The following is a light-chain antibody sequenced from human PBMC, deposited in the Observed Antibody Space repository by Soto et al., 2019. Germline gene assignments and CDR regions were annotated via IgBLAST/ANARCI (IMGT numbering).Light chain of an antibody. Sequence: QSVLTQPPSVSGAPGQRDTISCTGSSSNIGAGYDVHWYQQLPGTAPKLLIYGNSNRPSGVPDRFSGSKSGTSASLAITGLQAEDEADYYCQSYDSSLSGWDVVFGGGTQLTVL. CDR2: GNS. J-gene: IGLJ2*01. CDR3: QSYDSSLSGWDVV. CDR1: SSNIGAGYD. V-gene: IGLV1-40*01.